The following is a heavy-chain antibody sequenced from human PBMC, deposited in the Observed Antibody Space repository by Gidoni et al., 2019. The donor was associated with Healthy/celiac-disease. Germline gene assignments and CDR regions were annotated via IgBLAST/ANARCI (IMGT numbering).Heavy chain of an antibody. CDR2: SSSSSSYI. CDR3: ARDDSWVVVTDYYYGMDV. D-gene: IGHD2-21*02. Sequence: VQLVGSGGGLVKPGGSLSLSCAASGFPFSSYRKNLVRQAPGKGLECVSYSSSSSSYIYYADSVKGRFTISRDNAKNSLYLQMNRLRAEDTAVYYCARDDSWVVVTDYYYGMDVWGQGTTDTVSS. J-gene: IGHJ6*02. V-gene: IGHV3-21*05. CDR1: GFPFSSYR.